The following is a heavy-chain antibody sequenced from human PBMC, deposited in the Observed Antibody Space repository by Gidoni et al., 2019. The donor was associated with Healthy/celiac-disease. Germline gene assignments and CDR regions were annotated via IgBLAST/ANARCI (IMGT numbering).Heavy chain of an antibody. V-gene: IGHV4-4*07. D-gene: IGHD2-2*02. CDR2: IYTSGST. Sequence: QVQLQESGPGLVKPSDTLSLTCTASGGSISSYYWSWILQPAGKGLEWIGRIYTSGSTIYNPSLKSRVTMSVDTSKNQFSLKLSAVTAADTAVYYCAREYCSSTSCYTGDFDYWGQGTLVTVSS. J-gene: IGHJ4*02. CDR1: GGSISSYY. CDR3: AREYCSSTSCYTGDFDY.